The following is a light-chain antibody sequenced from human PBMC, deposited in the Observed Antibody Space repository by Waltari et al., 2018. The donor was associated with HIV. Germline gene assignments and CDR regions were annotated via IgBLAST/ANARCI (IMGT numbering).Light chain of an antibody. CDR2: EGS. CDR1: SSDVGSYNL. V-gene: IGLV2-23*03. J-gene: IGLJ2*01. Sequence: QSALTQPASVSGSPGQSITISCTGTSSDVGSYNLVSWYQKHPGKAPKLMIYEGSKRPSGVSKRFSGSKSGNTASLTISGLQAEDETDYYCCSYAGNSTFVVFGGGTKLTVL. CDR3: CSYAGNSTFVV.